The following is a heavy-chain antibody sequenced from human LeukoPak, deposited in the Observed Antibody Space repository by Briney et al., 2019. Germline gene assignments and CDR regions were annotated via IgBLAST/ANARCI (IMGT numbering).Heavy chain of an antibody. CDR1: GFTFSNYA. CDR2: ISGSGGST. D-gene: IGHD3-3*01. Sequence: GGSLRLSCAASGFTFSNYAMSWVRQAPGRGLEWVSAISGSGGSTYYADSVKGRFTISRDNSKNTLYLQMNSLRAEDTAVYYCAKVNDFWSGYKDYWGQGTLVTVSS. J-gene: IGHJ4*02. CDR3: AKVNDFWSGYKDY. V-gene: IGHV3-23*01.